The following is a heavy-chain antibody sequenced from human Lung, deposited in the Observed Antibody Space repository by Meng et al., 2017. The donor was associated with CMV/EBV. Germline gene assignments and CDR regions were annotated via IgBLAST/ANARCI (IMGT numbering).Heavy chain of an antibody. Sequence: GESLKISCAASGFTFSSYWMSWVRQAPGKGLEWVANIKQDGSEKYYVDSVKGRFTISRDNAKNSLYLQMNSLRAEDTAVYYCARDPRGINIVVVHNGMDVWGQGTXVTVYS. CDR1: GFTFSSYW. CDR2: IKQDGSEK. J-gene: IGHJ6*02. CDR3: ARDPRGINIVVVHNGMDV. V-gene: IGHV3-7*01. D-gene: IGHD2-2*01.